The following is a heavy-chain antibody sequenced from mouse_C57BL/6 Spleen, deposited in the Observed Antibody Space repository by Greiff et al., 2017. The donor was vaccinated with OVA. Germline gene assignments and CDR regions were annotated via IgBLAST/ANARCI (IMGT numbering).Heavy chain of an antibody. J-gene: IGHJ2*01. D-gene: IGHD1-1*01. CDR3: ARELSGVVDLDD. CDR1: GYTFTSYW. Sequence: QVQLQQPGPELVKPGASVKLSCKASGYTFTSYWMNWVKQRPGQGLEWIGNINPSNGGTNYIEKFKSKATLTVDKSSSTAYMQLSSRTSEDSAVYYCARELSGVVDLDDWGQGTTLTVSS. CDR2: INPSNGGT. V-gene: IGHV1-53*01.